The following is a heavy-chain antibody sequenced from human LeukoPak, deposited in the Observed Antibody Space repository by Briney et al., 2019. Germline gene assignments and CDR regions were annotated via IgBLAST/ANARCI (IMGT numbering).Heavy chain of an antibody. CDR2: ISYDGSNK. CDR1: GFTFSSYA. V-gene: IGHV3-30*01. J-gene: IGHJ4*02. CDR3: ARDSLGFGELFLVDY. Sequence: GRSLRLSCAASGFTFSSYAMHWVRQAPGKGREWVAVISYDGSNKYYADSVKGRFTISRDNSKNTLYLQMNSLRAEDTAVYYCARDSLGFGELFLVDYWGQGTLVTVSS. D-gene: IGHD3-10*01.